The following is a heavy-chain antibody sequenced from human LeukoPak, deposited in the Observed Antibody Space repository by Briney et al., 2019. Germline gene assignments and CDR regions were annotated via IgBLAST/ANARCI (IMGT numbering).Heavy chain of an antibody. CDR1: GDSISSGTYS. Sequence: SQTLSLTCVVSGDSISSGTYSWNWIRQPAGKGLEWLGRVYTSGSTNYNPSLNNRVTISLDTSKNQFSLKLSSLTAADTAVYYCARVRGGYGLTRTDYNYYMDVWGKGTTVTVSS. V-gene: IGHV4-61*02. D-gene: IGHD5-12*01. J-gene: IGHJ6*03. CDR2: VYTSGST. CDR3: ARVRGGYGLTRTDYNYYMDV.